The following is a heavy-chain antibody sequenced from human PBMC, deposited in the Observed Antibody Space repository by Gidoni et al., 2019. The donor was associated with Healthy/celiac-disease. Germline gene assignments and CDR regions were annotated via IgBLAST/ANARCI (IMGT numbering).Heavy chain of an antibody. CDR1: GFTFSNAW. D-gene: IGHD3-3*01. Sequence: EVQLVESGGGLVKPGGSLRLSCAASGFTFSNAWMSWVRQAPGKGLEWVGRIKSKTDGGTTDYAAPVKGRFTISRDDSKNTLYLQMNSLKTEDTAVYYCTTDLWKKTTRHNWFDPWGQGTLVTVSS. CDR3: TTDLWKKTTRHNWFDP. J-gene: IGHJ5*02. CDR2: IKSKTDGGTT. V-gene: IGHV3-15*01.